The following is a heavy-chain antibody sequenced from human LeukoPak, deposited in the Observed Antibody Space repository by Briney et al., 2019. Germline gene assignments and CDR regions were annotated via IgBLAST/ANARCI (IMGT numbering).Heavy chain of an antibody. Sequence: SQTLSLTCTVSGDSISSGDYYWSWIRQPPGKGLEWIGYIYSSGSTYYNPSLKSRVIISVDTSKNQFSLKLSSVTAADTAVYYCARGSKAAPGTFDYWGQGTLVTVSS. D-gene: IGHD6-13*01. CDR1: GDSISSGDYY. J-gene: IGHJ4*02. V-gene: IGHV4-30-4*01. CDR3: ARGSKAAPGTFDY. CDR2: IYSSGST.